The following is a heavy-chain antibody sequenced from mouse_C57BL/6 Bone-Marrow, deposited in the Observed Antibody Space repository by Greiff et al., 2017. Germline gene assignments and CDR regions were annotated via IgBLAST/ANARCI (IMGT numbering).Heavy chain of an antibody. CDR1: GYTFTDYE. J-gene: IGHJ4*01. CDR3: TREGVLYYSNYGAMDY. Sequence: VQLQQSGAELVRPGASVTLSCKASGYTFTDYEMHWVKQTPVHGLEWIGAIDPETGGTAYNQKFKGKAKLTADKPSSTAYMELRSLTSEDSAVYYCTREGVLYYSNYGAMDYWGQGTSVTVSS. D-gene: IGHD2-5*01. CDR2: IDPETGGT. V-gene: IGHV1-15*01.